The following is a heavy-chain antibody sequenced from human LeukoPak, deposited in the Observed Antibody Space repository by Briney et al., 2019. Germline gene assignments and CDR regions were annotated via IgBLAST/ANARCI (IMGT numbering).Heavy chain of an antibody. CDR2: INPNSGGT. D-gene: IGHD2-2*02. V-gene: IGHV1-2*02. Sequence: ASVKVSCKASGYTFTGYYMQWVRQAPGQGLEWMGWINPNSGGTNYAQKFQGRVTMTRDTSSSTAYMELSRLRSDDTAVYHCARGVRDCSSTSCYILKGLRYWGQGTPVTVSS. CDR1: GYTFTGYY. CDR3: ARGVRDCSSTSCYILKGLRY. J-gene: IGHJ4*02.